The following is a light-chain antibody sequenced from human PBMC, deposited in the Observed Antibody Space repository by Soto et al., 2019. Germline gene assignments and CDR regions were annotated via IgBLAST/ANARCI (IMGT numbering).Light chain of an antibody. CDR1: QNVSRR. V-gene: IGKV1-5*01. CDR2: DAS. Sequence: DMQGTRAPASLCGSVGDRLTITCRASQNVSRRLAWYQQKPGKAPKLLIYDASTVENGGPSRFSGSGSGTYFSLTNSGLQPDHRATYSCQPYNRYPFSTDSFGQGTKLDI. CDR3: QPYNRYPFSTDS. J-gene: IGKJ2*03.